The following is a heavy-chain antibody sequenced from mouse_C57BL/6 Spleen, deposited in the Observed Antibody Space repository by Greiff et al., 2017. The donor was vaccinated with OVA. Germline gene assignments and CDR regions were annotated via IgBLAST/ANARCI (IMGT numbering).Heavy chain of an antibody. CDR2: IDPENGDT. CDR1: GFNIKDDY. J-gene: IGHJ3*01. CDR3: TFIYDGYYGWFAY. V-gene: IGHV14-4*01. D-gene: IGHD2-3*01. Sequence: EVQLQQSGAELVRPGASVKLSCTASGFNIKDDYMHWVKQRPEQGLEWIGWIDPENGDTEYASKFQGKATITADTSSNTAYLQLSSLTSEDTAVYYCTFIYDGYYGWFAYWGQGTLVTVSA.